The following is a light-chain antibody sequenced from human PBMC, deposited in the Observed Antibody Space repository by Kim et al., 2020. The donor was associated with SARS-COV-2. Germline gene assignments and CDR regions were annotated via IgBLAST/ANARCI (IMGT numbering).Light chain of an antibody. CDR1: SSNIGAGSD. CDR2: FNT. V-gene: IGLV1-40*01. J-gene: IGLJ1*01. CDR3: QSYDSSLSGSRV. Sequence: QSVLTQPPSVSGAPGQRVTISCTGSSSNIGAGSDVHWYQQLPGTAPKLIIYFNTNRPSGVPDRFSASKSGASASLAITGLQADDEADYYCQSYDSSLSGSRVFGTGTKVTV.